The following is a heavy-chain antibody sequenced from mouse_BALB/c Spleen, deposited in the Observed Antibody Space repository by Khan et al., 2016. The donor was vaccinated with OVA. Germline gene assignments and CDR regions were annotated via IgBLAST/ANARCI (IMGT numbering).Heavy chain of an antibody. D-gene: IGHD2-2*01. CDR1: GYSFTSYY. Sequence: VQLQQPGPELMKPGASVKISCKASGYSFTSYYIHWIMQSHGKSLEWIGYIDPFSGGITYNQKFKGKATLTVDKSSSTAYIYFSNLTSEDSAVYYCTRHGYVAWFTYWGQGTPVTVSA. J-gene: IGHJ3*01. V-gene: IGHV1S135*01. CDR3: TRHGYVAWFTY. CDR2: IDPFSGGI.